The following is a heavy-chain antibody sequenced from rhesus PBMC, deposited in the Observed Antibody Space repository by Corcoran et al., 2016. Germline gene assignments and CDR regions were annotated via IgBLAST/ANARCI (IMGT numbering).Heavy chain of an antibody. Sequence: QLQLQESGPGLVKPSETLSLTCAVSGGSISSNYWSWIRQPPGKGLELIGRISGSGGSTDYHPSLKSRVTISTDPSQNQFSLKLGSVTAADTAVYYCARDVSYYYDSGYSGYFDYWGQGVLVTVSS. CDR2: ISGSGGST. V-gene: IGHV4-173*01. CDR3: ARDVSYYYDSGYSGYFDY. D-gene: IGHD3-28*01. CDR1: GGSISSNY. J-gene: IGHJ4*01.